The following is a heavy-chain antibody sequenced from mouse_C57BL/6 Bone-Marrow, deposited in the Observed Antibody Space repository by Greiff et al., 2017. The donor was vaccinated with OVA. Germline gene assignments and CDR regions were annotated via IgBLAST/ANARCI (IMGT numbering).Heavy chain of an antibody. Sequence: VHVKQSGAELVSPGASVKLSCTASGFNIKDDYMHWVKERPEQGLAWIGWIDPENGDTEYASKFQGKATITADTSSKTVYLQLSSLTSEDTAVYYCTTYRYWGQGTTLTVSS. CDR1: GFNIKDDY. V-gene: IGHV14-4*01. CDR3: TTYRY. CDR2: IDPENGDT. J-gene: IGHJ2*01.